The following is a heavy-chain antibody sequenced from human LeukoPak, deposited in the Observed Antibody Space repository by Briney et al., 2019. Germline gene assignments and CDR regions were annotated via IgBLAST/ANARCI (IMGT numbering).Heavy chain of an antibody. CDR1: GGSISSYY. CDR3: ARDSYYYGSGSPLWGWFDH. V-gene: IGHV4-4*07. D-gene: IGHD3-10*01. Sequence: SETLSLTCTVSGGSISSYYWSWIRQPAGKGLEWIGRIYTSGSTNYNPSLKSRVTMSVDTSKNQFSLKLSSVTAADTAVYYCARDSYYYGSGSPLWGWFDHWGQGTLVTVSS. J-gene: IGHJ5*02. CDR2: IYTSGST.